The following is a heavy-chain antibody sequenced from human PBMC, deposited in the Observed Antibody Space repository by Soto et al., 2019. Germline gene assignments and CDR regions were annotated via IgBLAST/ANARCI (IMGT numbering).Heavy chain of an antibody. CDR2: ISSSSSYI. J-gene: IGHJ4*02. V-gene: IGHV3-21*01. Sequence: GPLRLSCSAFGFTFSTECMSLVRQAPGKGLEWVSSISSSSSYIYYADSVKGRFTISRDKDKNSMYLQMKSLRAEDTAVYYCARPTPGIAAAGTPIDYWGQGTMVTVSS. CDR1: GFTFSTEC. CDR3: ARPTPGIAAAGTPIDY. D-gene: IGHD6-13*01.